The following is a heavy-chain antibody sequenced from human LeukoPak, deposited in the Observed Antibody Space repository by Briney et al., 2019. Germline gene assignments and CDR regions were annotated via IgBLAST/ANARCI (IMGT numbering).Heavy chain of an antibody. V-gene: IGHV4-39*01. CDR3: ASPADYYGSGSYYSLFDY. Sequence: PSETLSLTCTVSGGSISSSSYYWGWIRQPPGKGLEWIGSLYYSGSTYYNPSLKSRVTISIDTSKNQFPLKLSSVTAADAAVYYCASPADYYGSGSYYSLFDYWGQATLATVSS. D-gene: IGHD3-10*01. CDR1: GGSISSSSYY. CDR2: LYYSGST. J-gene: IGHJ4*02.